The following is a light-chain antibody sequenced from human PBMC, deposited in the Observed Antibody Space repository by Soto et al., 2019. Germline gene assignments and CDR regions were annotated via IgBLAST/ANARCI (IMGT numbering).Light chain of an antibody. CDR2: AAS. V-gene: IGKV1-9*01. Sequence: DIQLTQSPSFLSASVGDRVTITCRASQGISSYLAWYQQKPGKAPKLLIYAASTLQSGVPSRFSGSGSGTEFTITISSLQPEDFATYYCQQLNSYPLFGQGTRLEIK. CDR3: QQLNSYPL. J-gene: IGKJ5*01. CDR1: QGISSY.